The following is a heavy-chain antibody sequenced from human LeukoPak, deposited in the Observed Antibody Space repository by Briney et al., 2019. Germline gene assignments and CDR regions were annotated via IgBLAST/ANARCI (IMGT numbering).Heavy chain of an antibody. CDR3: ARGPTPKRWLQSPPYYYYMDG. V-gene: IGHV4-34*01. CDR2: IKHSGST. CDR1: GGSFSGYY. D-gene: IGHD5-24*01. J-gene: IGHJ6*03. Sequence: SETLSLTCAVYGGSFSGYYWSWIRQPPGKGLEWIGVIKHSGSTNYNPSLKSRVTISVDTSKNQFSLKLSSVTAADTAVYYCARGPTPKRWLQSPPYYYYMDGWGKGTTVTVSS.